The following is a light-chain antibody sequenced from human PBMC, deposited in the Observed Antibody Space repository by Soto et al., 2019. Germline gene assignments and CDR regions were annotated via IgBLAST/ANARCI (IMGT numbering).Light chain of an antibody. Sequence: QSVLTQPPSASGTPGQRVTISCSGSSSNIGTNAVNWYQQFPGAAPKLLIYHSSQRPSGVPGRFSGSKSGTSASLAIGGLQSEDEADYFCAAWDDTLNAVVFGGGTKLTVL. J-gene: IGLJ2*01. CDR3: AAWDDTLNAVV. CDR2: HSS. V-gene: IGLV1-44*01. CDR1: SSNIGTNA.